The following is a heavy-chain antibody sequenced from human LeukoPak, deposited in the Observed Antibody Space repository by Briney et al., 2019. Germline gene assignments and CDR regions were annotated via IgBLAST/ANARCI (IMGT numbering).Heavy chain of an antibody. D-gene: IGHD3-22*01. CDR2: ISGSGGST. CDR1: GFTFSSYA. Sequence: GGSLRLSCAASGFTFSSYAMSWVRQAPGKGLEWVSAISGSGGSTYYADSVKGRFTISRDNSKNTLYLQMNSLRAEDTAVYYCARAYDSSGYYYFPLGYWGQGTLVTVSS. CDR3: ARAYDSSGYYYFPLGY. J-gene: IGHJ4*02. V-gene: IGHV3-23*01.